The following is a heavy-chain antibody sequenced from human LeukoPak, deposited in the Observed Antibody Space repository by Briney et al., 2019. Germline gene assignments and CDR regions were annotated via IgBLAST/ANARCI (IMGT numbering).Heavy chain of an antibody. J-gene: IGHJ4*02. CDR3: ALGRVSSGAFDY. V-gene: IGHV3-11*01. CDR1: GFTFSDYY. Sequence: PGGSLRLSCAASGFTFSDYYMSWIRQAPGKGLEWASYISSSGSTIYHADSVKGRFTISRDNAKNSLYLQMNSLRAEDTAVYYCALGRVSSGAFDYWGQGTLVTVSS. CDR2: ISSSGSTI. D-gene: IGHD3-22*01.